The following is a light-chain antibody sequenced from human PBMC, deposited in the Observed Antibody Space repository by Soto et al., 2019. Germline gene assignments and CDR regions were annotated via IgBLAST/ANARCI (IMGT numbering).Light chain of an antibody. Sequence: DIQMTQSPSSLSASVGDRVTITCRASQSISSYLNWYQQKPEKAPKLLIYAASSLQSGVPSRFSGSGSGTDFTLTISSLPPEDFATYYCQQSYSTPITFGQGTRLEIK. J-gene: IGKJ5*01. CDR1: QSISSY. V-gene: IGKV1-39*01. CDR2: AAS. CDR3: QQSYSTPIT.